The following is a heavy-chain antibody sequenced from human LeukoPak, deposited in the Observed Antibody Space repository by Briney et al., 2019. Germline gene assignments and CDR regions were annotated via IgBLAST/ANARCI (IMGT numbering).Heavy chain of an antibody. CDR3: ARDSRYCGGDCYLYGMDV. D-gene: IGHD2-21*02. J-gene: IGHJ6*02. V-gene: IGHV3-21*01. CDR2: ISSSSSYI. Sequence: GGSLRLSCAASGFTFSNVWMSWVRQVPGKGLEWVSSISSSSSYIYYADSVKGRFTISRDNAKNSLYLQMNSLRAEDTAVYYCARDSRYCGGDCYLYGMDVWGQGTTVTVSS. CDR1: GFTFSNVW.